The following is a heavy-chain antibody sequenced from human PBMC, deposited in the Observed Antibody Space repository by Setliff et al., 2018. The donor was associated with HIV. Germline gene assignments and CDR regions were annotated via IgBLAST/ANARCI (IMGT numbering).Heavy chain of an antibody. Sequence: SETLSLTCAVYGGSLNDYYWNWIRQHPGKGLEWIGYIYYSGTTYYNPSLKSRVTISVDKSKNQFSLKLNSVTAADTAVYYCARRYGDYKIGDWFFDLWGRGTLVTVSS. D-gene: IGHD4-17*01. CDR2: IYYSGTT. CDR3: ARRYGDYKIGDWFFDL. V-gene: IGHV4-31*11. J-gene: IGHJ2*01. CDR1: GGSLNDYY.